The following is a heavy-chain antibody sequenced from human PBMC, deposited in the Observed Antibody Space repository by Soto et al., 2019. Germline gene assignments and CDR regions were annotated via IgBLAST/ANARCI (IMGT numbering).Heavy chain of an antibody. D-gene: IGHD3-22*01. Sequence: GGSLRLSCAASGFTFSSYAMSWVRQAPGKGLEWVSAISGSGGSTYYADSVKGRFTISRDNSKNTLYLQMNSLRAEDTAVYYCAKGLYYYDSSGYYSHPYYFDYWGQGTLVTVSS. CDR2: ISGSGGST. V-gene: IGHV3-23*01. CDR3: AKGLYYYDSSGYYSHPYYFDY. J-gene: IGHJ4*02. CDR1: GFTFSSYA.